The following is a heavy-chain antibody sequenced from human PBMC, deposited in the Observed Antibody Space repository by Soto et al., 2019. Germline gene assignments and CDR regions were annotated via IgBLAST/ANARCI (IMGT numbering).Heavy chain of an antibody. Sequence: QVQLQQWGAGLLKPSETLSLTCAVYGGSFSGYYWSWIRQPPGKGLEWIGEINHSGSTNYNPSLKSRVTISVDTSKNQFSLELSSVTAADTAVYYCARVPYSSSGYWGQGTLVTVSS. CDR3: ARVPYSSSGY. CDR1: GGSFSGYY. J-gene: IGHJ4*02. D-gene: IGHD6-6*01. CDR2: INHSGST. V-gene: IGHV4-34*01.